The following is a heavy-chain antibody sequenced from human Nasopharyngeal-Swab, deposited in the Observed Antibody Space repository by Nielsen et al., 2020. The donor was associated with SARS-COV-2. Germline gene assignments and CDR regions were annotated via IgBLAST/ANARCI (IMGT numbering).Heavy chain of an antibody. CDR2: VYHSGST. Sequence: SETLSLTCGVSGGSISSTEWWSWVRQPPGKGLEWIGNVYHSGSTDYNPSLKSRVTISVDKSKNQFFLKLTSVTAADTAVDYCAREPGYYLDYWGQGTLVTVSS. D-gene: IGHD3-3*01. V-gene: IGHV4-4*02. CDR1: GGSISSTEW. J-gene: IGHJ4*02. CDR3: AREPGYYLDY.